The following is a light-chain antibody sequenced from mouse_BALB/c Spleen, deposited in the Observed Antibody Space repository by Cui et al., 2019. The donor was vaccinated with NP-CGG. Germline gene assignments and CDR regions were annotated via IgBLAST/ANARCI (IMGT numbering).Light chain of an antibody. CDR1: TGAVTTSNY. V-gene: IGLV1*01. Sequence: QVVVTEESAPTTSPGETVTLTCRSSTGAVTTSNYANWVQEKPDHLFTGLIGGTKNRAPGVPARFSGSLIGDKAALTITGAQTEDEAIYFCALWYSNHWVFGGGTKLTVL. CDR2: GTK. CDR3: ALWYSNHWV. J-gene: IGLJ1*01.